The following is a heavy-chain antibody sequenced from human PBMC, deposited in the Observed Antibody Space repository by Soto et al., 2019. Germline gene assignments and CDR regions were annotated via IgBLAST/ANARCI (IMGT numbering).Heavy chain of an antibody. CDR2: IYSDNNT. Sequence: EVQLVETGGDPIQPGGSLRLSCAASGFTVSSDSMTWVRQAPGQGLEWISIIYSDNNTEYADSVKGRFSISRDTSKNILYLQMNSVRAEDMAEYYCARHYSAMGVWGQGTTVTVSS. J-gene: IGHJ6*02. V-gene: IGHV3-53*05. CDR1: GFTVSSDS. CDR3: ARHYSAMGV.